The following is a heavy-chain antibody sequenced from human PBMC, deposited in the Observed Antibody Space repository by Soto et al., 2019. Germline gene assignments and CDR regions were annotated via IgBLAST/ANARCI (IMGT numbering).Heavy chain of an antibody. D-gene: IGHD5-18*01. J-gene: IGHJ4*02. Sequence: ASVKVSCKASGYTFANYGVGWVRQAPGQGLVWMAWISAYTGSANYAQEFQGRVAVTTDTSTSTASMEVRSLRSDDTAVYYCARSPYSYGKSYYFDYWGRGTLVTVSS. V-gene: IGHV1-18*04. CDR1: GYTFANYG. CDR3: ARSPYSYGKSYYFDY. CDR2: ISAYTGSA.